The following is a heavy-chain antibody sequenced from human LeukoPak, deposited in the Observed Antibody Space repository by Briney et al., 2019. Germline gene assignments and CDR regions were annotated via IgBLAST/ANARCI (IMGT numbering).Heavy chain of an antibody. V-gene: IGHV3-23*01. CDR3: ASRITMVRGVTGDI. Sequence: PGGSLRLSCAASGFTFSSYAMSWVRQAPGKGLEWVSAISGSGGSTYYADSVKGRFTISRDNSKNTLYLQMNSLRVEDTAVYYCASRITMVRGVTGDIWGQGTMVTVSS. CDR2: ISGSGGST. D-gene: IGHD3-10*01. J-gene: IGHJ3*02. CDR1: GFTFSSYA.